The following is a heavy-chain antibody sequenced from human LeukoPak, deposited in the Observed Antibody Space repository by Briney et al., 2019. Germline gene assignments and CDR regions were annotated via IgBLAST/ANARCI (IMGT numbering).Heavy chain of an antibody. CDR1: GYSIISDYF. D-gene: IGHD2-15*01. V-gene: IGHV4-38-2*02. Sequence: SETLSLTCIVSGYSIISDYFWGWVRQPPGKGPEWIGSIFHSGSVYYNPSLKSRVTISIDPSKNRFSLKLTSVTAADTAIYYCARVVASTSIDPWGQGTLVTVPS. CDR3: ARVVASTSIDP. J-gene: IGHJ5*02. CDR2: IFHSGSV.